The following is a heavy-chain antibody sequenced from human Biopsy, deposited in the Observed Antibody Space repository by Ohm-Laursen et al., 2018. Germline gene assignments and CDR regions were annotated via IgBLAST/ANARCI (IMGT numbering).Heavy chain of an antibody. Sequence: SETLSFTCGVYGGSFSGYYCSWIRQPPGKGLEWIGEINDSGRTNYNPSLRSRVTFSVDTSKNQFSLKLSSVTAADTAVYYCARGTNYYGSGRNRHWFDPWGQGTQVTVSS. CDR3: ARGTNYYGSGRNRHWFDP. D-gene: IGHD3-10*01. CDR1: GGSFSGYY. V-gene: IGHV4-34*01. J-gene: IGHJ5*02. CDR2: INDSGRT.